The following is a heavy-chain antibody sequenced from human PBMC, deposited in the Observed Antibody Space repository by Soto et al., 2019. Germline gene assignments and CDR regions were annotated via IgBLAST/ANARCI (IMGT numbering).Heavy chain of an antibody. J-gene: IGHJ6*02. V-gene: IGHV3-11*01. Sequence: GGSLRLSCAASGFTFSDYYMSWIRQAPGKGLEWVSYISFSGSTIYYADSVKGRFTISRDNAKNSLYLQMNSLRAEDTAVYYCARDDFWSGFYDYDYYNGMDAWGQGTTVTVSS. CDR3: ARDDFWSGFYDYDYYNGMDA. CDR1: GFTFSDYY. CDR2: ISFSGSTI. D-gene: IGHD3-3*01.